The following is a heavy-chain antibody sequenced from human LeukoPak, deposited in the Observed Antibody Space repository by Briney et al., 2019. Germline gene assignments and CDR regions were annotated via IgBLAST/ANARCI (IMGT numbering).Heavy chain of an antibody. Sequence: GGALRLSCAASGFTFSNAWMSWVRPALGKGLEGVVRIKSKADGGTADYAAPMKGRLTISRADSKNTVYLQVNNLRTEDTAVYYCTTWTLRDVDYWGQGTLVTVSS. J-gene: IGHJ4*02. D-gene: IGHD3-10*01. CDR1: GFTFSNAW. CDR2: IKSKADGGTA. CDR3: TTWTLRDVDY. V-gene: IGHV3-15*01.